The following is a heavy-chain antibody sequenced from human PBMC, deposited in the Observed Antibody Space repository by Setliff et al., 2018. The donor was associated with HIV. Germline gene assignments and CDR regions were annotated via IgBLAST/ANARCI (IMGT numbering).Heavy chain of an antibody. CDR1: GGAFSGYA. J-gene: IGHJ6*03. V-gene: IGHV1-69*10. CDR2: LIPILGIA. D-gene: IGHD5-18*01. CDR3: ARTTLVDTAMVNYYYYMDV. Sequence: SVKVSCKASGGAFSGYALSWVRQAPGQGLEWMGGLIPILGIAQYAQKFHGRVTISADTSTTTAYLEVSSLRSEDTAVYYCARTTLVDTAMVNYYYYMDVWGKGTTVTVSS.